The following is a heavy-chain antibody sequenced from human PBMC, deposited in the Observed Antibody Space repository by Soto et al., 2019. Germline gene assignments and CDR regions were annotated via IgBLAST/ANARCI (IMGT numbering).Heavy chain of an antibody. D-gene: IGHD3-10*01. V-gene: IGHV1-8*01. CDR2: MNPNSGNT. CDR1: GYTFTSYG. Sequence: ASVKVSCKASGYTFTSYGINWVRQATGQGLEWMGWMNPNSGNTGYAQKFQGRVTMTRNTSISTAYMELSSLRSEDTAVYYCARGPLLWFGELLPWFDPWGQGTLVTVSS. J-gene: IGHJ5*02. CDR3: ARGPLLWFGELLPWFDP.